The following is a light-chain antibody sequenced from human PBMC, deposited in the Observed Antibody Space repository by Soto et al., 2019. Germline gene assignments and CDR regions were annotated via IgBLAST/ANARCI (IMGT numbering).Light chain of an antibody. CDR1: SSNIGAGYD. CDR3: QSYDSSLSGSRDVV. CDR2: GNS. Sequence: QSVLTQPPSVSGAPGQRVTISCTGSSSNIGAGYDVHWYQQLPGTAPKLLIYGNSNRPSGVPDRFSGSKSGTSASLAITGLQAEDEADYYCQSYDSSLSGSRDVVFGGGTNLTVL. V-gene: IGLV1-40*01. J-gene: IGLJ2*01.